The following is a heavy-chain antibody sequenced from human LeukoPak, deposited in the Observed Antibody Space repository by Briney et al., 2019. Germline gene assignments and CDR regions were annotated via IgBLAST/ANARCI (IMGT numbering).Heavy chain of an antibody. J-gene: IGHJ4*02. V-gene: IGHV3-30*18. CDR1: GFTFSSYG. CDR3: AKDESMDY. CDR2: ISYDGSNK. Sequence: PGGSLRLSCAASGFTFSSYGMHWVRRAPGKGLEWVAVISYDGSNKYYADSVKGRFTISRDNSKNTLYLQMNSLRAEDTAVYYCAKDESMDYWGQGTLVTVSS. D-gene: IGHD6-6*01.